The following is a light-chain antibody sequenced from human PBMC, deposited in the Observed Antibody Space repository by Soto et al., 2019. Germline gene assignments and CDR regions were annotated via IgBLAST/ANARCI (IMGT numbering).Light chain of an antibody. CDR1: QSISRY. J-gene: IGKJ4*01. V-gene: IGKV1-39*01. Sequence: DIKMNKSPSSLSASVGDRVNITCRASQSISRYLNWYQQKPGKAPKLLIYAASSLQSGVPSRFSGSGSGTDFTLTISSLQPEDFATYYCQQSYSTPLTFGGGTKVEIK. CDR3: QQSYSTPLT. CDR2: AAS.